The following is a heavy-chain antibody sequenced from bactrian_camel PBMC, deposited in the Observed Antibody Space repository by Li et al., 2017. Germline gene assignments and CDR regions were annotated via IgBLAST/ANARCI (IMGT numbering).Heavy chain of an antibody. Sequence: VQLVESGGDLVQPGGSLRLSCAASGFIFSEYNMCWVRQAPGKGLEWVSRIYSVGNTTYYADSVKGRFAISRDNAKRTVYLQMRSLRTEDTALYYCVILVAASYWGPGTQVTVS. D-gene: IGHD1*01. V-gene: IGHV3-2*01. CDR3: VILVAASY. CDR2: IYSVGNTT. J-gene: IGHJ4*01. CDR1: GFIFSEYN.